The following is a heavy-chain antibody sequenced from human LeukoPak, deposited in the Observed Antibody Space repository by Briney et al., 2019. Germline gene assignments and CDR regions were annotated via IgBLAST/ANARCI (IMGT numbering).Heavy chain of an antibody. J-gene: IGHJ4*02. D-gene: IGHD6-13*01. CDR1: GYTFTSYG. V-gene: IGHV1-18*01. CDR2: ISAYNGNT. Sequence: EASVKVSCKASGYTFTSYGISWVRQAPGQGLEWMGWISAYNGNTNYAQKLQGRVTMTTYTSTSTAYMELRSLRSDDTAVYYCARDKYSSSWYSSGDYWGQGTLVTVSS. CDR3: ARDKYSSSWYSSGDY.